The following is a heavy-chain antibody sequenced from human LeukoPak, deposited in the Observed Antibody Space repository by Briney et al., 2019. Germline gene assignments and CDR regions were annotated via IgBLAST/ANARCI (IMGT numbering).Heavy chain of an antibody. V-gene: IGHV4-59*01. CDR3: ARLSGYSSGHYYSDY. CDR2: ICYRGST. CDR1: GGSISSDY. Sequence: SETLSLTCTVSGGSISSDYWSWIRQPPGKGLEWIGYICYRGSTNYNPSLNSRVTISVDTSKNQFSLKLSSVTAADTAVYYCARLSGYSSGHYYSDYWGQGTLVTVSS. D-gene: IGHD3-22*01. J-gene: IGHJ4*02.